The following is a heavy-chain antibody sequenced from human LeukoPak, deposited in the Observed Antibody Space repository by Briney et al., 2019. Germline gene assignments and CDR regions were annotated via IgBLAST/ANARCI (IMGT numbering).Heavy chain of an antibody. D-gene: IGHD3-10*01. Sequence: GASVKVSCKASGYTFTGYYVHWVRQAPGQGLEWMGWINPNSGGTNYAQKFQGRVTMTRDTSISTAYMELSRLRSDDTAVYFCARDAGLYGSGSYLTYWGQGTLVTVSS. CDR1: GYTFTGYY. CDR3: ARDAGLYGSGSYLTY. J-gene: IGHJ4*02. CDR2: INPNSGGT. V-gene: IGHV1-2*02.